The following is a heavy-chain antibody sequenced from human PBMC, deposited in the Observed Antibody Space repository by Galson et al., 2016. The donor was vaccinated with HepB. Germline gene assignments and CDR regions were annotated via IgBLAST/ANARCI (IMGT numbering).Heavy chain of an antibody. CDR1: GFTFRNYG. D-gene: IGHD2-2*01. CDR2: ISRSGDRT. J-gene: IGHJ6*04. V-gene: IGHV3-23*01. CDR3: VQGSTAPAF. Sequence: SLRLSCAASGFTFRNYGMTWVRQAPGKGLEVVSSISRSGDRTDYADSVKGRFTISRDNSKNTLSLQMNSRTADDTAIYYCVQGSTAPAFWGKGTTVTVSS.